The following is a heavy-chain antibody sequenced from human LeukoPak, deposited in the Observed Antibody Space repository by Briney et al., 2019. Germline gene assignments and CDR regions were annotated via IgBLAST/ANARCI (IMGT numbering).Heavy chain of an antibody. D-gene: IGHD3-10*01. V-gene: IGHV1-18*04. J-gene: IGHJ4*02. CDR3: ARQRHYYGSGSLCDY. Sequence: ASVKVSCKASGYTFTSYGISWVRQAPGQGLEWMGWISAYNGNTNYAQKLQGRVTMTTDTSTSTAYMELRSLRSDDTAVYYCARQRHYYGSGSLCDYGGQGTLVTVSS. CDR2: ISAYNGNT. CDR1: GYTFTSYG.